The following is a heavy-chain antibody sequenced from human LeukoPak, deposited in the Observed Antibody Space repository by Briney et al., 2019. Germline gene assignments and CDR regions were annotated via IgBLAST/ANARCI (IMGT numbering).Heavy chain of an antibody. V-gene: IGHV1-69*05. CDR2: IIPIFGTA. Sequence: SVKVSCKASGGTFSSYAISWVRQAPGQGLEWMGGIIPIFGTANYAQKFQGRVTITTDESTSTAYMELSSLISEDTAVYYCARGMIGPYYFDYWGQGTLVTVSS. CDR1: GGTFSSYA. D-gene: IGHD3-10*02. J-gene: IGHJ4*02. CDR3: ARGMIGPYYFDY.